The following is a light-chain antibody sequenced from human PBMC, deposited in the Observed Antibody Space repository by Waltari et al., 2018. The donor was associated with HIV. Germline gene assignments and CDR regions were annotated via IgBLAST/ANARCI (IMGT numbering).Light chain of an antibody. CDR3: CSYAGSSTLI. V-gene: IGLV2-23*02. CDR1: SSDVGSYNL. Sequence: QSALTQPASVSGSPGQSITISCTGTSSDVGSYNLVSWYQQHPGKVPKLIIYEVSKRPSGVSYRFSGSESGDTASLTISGLQAEDEADYYCCSYAGSSTLIFGGGTKLTVL. CDR2: EVS. J-gene: IGLJ2*01.